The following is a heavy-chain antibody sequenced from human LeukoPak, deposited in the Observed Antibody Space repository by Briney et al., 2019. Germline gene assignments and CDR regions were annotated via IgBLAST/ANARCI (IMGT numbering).Heavy chain of an antibody. J-gene: IGHJ5*02. CDR3: ARGGYSYGPAVLNWFDP. CDR1: GVSFSGNY. CDR2: IYYSGST. V-gene: IGHV4-59*01. Sequence: SETLSLTCGVRGVSFSGNYWSWIRQPPGKGLEWIGYIYYSGSTNYNPSLKSRVTISVDTSKNQFSLKLSSVTAADTAVYYCARGGYSYGPAVLNWFDPWGQGTLVTVSS. D-gene: IGHD5-18*01.